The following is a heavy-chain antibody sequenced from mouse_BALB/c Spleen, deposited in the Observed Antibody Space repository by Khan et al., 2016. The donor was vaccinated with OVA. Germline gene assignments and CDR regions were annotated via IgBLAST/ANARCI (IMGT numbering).Heavy chain of an antibody. CDR3: VRDGAYHRNDGWFAY. J-gene: IGHJ3*01. CDR1: GYTFTSYT. D-gene: IGHD2-14*01. Sequence: VQLQESGAELARPGVSVKMSCTASGYTFTSYTIHWIKERPGQGLEWIGSINPSNGYTNYNQKFKDKATLTTDKSSTTAYLQLSSLTSDDSAVYNCVRDGAYHRNDGWFAYWGQGTLVTVSA. CDR2: INPSNGYT. V-gene: IGHV1-4*01.